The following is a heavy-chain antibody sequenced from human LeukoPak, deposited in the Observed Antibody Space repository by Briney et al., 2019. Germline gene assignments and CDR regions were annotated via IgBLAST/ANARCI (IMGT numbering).Heavy chain of an antibody. CDR2: MNQDGSEK. J-gene: IGHJ4*02. V-gene: IGHV3-7*01. CDR1: GFTFSSYG. Sequence: PGRSLRLSCAASGFTFSSYGMHWVRQAPGKGLEWVANMNQDGSEKYYVDSVKGRFTISRDNAKNSLYLQMNSLRAEDTAVYYCARDAALYRLFDYWGQGTLVTVSS. CDR3: ARDAALYRLFDY. D-gene: IGHD2-15*01.